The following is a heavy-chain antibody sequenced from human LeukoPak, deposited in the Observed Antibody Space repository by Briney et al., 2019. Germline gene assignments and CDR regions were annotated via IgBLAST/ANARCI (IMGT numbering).Heavy chain of an antibody. Sequence: PSETLSLTCTVSGGSISSSSYYWGWIRQPPGKGLEWIGSIYYSGSTYYNPSLKSRVTISVDTSKNQFSLKLSSVTAADTAVYYCARHVEVRSGYYFWFDPWDQGTLVTVSS. CDR1: GGSISSSSYY. D-gene: IGHD3-3*01. V-gene: IGHV4-39*01. CDR2: IYYSGST. J-gene: IGHJ5*02. CDR3: ARHVEVRSGYYFWFDP.